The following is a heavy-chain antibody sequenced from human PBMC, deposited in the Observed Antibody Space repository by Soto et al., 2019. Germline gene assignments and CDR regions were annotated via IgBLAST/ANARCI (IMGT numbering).Heavy chain of an antibody. CDR3: ARRGRYYYGMDV. V-gene: IGHV4-39*01. J-gene: IGHJ6*02. CDR2: IYYSGST. CDR1: GGSISSSSYY. Sequence: PSETLSLTCTVSGGSISSSSYYWGWIRQPPGKGLEWIGSIYYSGSTYYNPSLKSRATISVDTSKNQFSLKLSSVTAADTAVYYCARRGRYYYGMDVWGQGTTVTVSS.